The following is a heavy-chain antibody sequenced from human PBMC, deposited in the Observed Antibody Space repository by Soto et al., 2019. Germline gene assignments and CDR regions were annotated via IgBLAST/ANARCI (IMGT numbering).Heavy chain of an antibody. CDR3: ASYNWNYEGVDY. CDR1: GFTFSDYY. Sequence: GGSLRLSCAASGFTFSDYYMSWIRQAPGKGLEWVSYISSSSSYTNYADSVKGRFTISRDNAKNSLYLQMNSLRAEDTAVYYCASYNWNYEGVDYWGQGTLVTVSS. V-gene: IGHV3-11*06. CDR2: ISSSSSYT. J-gene: IGHJ4*02. D-gene: IGHD1-7*01.